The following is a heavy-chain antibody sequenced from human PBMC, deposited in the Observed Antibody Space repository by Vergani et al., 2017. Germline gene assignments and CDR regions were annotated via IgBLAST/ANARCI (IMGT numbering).Heavy chain of an antibody. CDR1: GFTFSGYA. V-gene: IGHV3-64D*06. Sequence: EVQLVESGGGLVQPGGSLRLSCSASGFTFSGYAMHWVRQAPGKGLEYVSAINSNGGRTYYAGSVKGRFTISRDNSKNTLYLQMSSLRAEDTAGYYCARMIAAAGTEYFDYWGQGTLVTVSS. D-gene: IGHD6-13*01. CDR2: INSNGGRT. J-gene: IGHJ4*02. CDR3: ARMIAAAGTEYFDY.